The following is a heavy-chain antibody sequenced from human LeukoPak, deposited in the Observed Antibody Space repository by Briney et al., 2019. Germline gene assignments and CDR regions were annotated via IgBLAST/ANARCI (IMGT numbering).Heavy chain of an antibody. CDR3: ARTPNLHWFDP. CDR2: IYYSGST. V-gene: IGHV4-34*01. J-gene: IGHJ5*02. Sequence: SETLSLTCAVYGGSFSGYYWSWIRQPPGKGLEWIGSIYYSGSTYYNPSLKSRVTISGDTSRNQISLNLRSVTAADTAVYYCARTPNLHWFDPWGQGTLVTVSS. CDR1: GGSFSGYY.